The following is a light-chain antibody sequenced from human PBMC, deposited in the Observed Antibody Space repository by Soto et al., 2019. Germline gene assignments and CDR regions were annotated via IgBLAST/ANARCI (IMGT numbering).Light chain of an antibody. CDR3: QQGYTTLWT. V-gene: IGKV1-39*01. CDR1: QSISSY. J-gene: IGKJ1*01. CDR2: AAS. Sequence: DIQMTQSPSSLSASVGDRVTITCRASQSISSYLHWYQQKPGKAPKVLISAASRLQSGVSSRFSGSGSGTHFALTISNLQPEDFATYYCQQGYTTLWTFGQGTKVELK.